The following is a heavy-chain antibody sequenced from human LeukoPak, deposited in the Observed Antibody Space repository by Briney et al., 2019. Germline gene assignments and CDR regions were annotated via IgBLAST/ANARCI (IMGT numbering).Heavy chain of an antibody. D-gene: IGHD6-25*01. CDR2: IYYSGST. Sequence: SETLSLTCTVSGGSISSGGYYWSWIRQHPGKGLEWIGYIYYSGSTYYNPSLKSRVTISVDTSKNQLSLKLSSVTAADTAVYYCARADSGNEHPYWGQGTLVTVSS. CDR3: ARADSGNEHPY. V-gene: IGHV4-31*03. J-gene: IGHJ4*02. CDR1: GGSISSGGYY.